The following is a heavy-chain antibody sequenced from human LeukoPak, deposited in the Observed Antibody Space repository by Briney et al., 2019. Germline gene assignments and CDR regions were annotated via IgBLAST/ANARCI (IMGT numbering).Heavy chain of an antibody. CDR1: GYTFTGYY. J-gene: IGHJ4*02. Sequence: GASVKVSCKASGYTFTGYYMHWVRQAPGQGLEWMGWINPNSGGTNYAQKFQGRVTMTRDTSISTAYMELSRLRSDDTAVYYCARDVYGSGSYSSDYWGQGTLVTVSS. CDR2: INPNSGGT. D-gene: IGHD3-10*01. CDR3: ARDVYGSGSYSSDY. V-gene: IGHV1-2*02.